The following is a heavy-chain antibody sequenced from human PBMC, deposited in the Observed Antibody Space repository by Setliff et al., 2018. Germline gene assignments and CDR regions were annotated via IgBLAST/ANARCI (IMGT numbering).Heavy chain of an antibody. D-gene: IGHD5-18*01. J-gene: IGHJ4*02. CDR1: GGSVRGYY. CDR2: MYYSGDT. CDR3: ARLPPLHTPMALTFDY. Sequence: SQTLSHTCTLSGGSVRGYYWSWIRQPPGKGLEWIGYMYYSGDTNYNPSLKSRVTISVDTSKNQFSLELRSVTAADTAVYYCARLPPLHTPMALTFDYWGQGILVTVSS. V-gene: IGHV4-59*08.